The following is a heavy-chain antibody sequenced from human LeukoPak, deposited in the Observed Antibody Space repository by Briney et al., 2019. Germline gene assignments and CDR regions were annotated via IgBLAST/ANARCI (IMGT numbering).Heavy chain of an antibody. CDR1: GFTFSSYG. CDR2: ISYDGSNK. Sequence: GGSLRLSCAASGFTFSSYGMHWVRQAPGKGLEWVAVISYDGSNKYYADSVKDRFTISRDNSKNTLYLQMNSLRAEDTAVYYCAKDQMGHIAAVDYWGQGTLVTVSS. V-gene: IGHV3-30*18. CDR3: AKDQMGHIAAVDY. J-gene: IGHJ4*02. D-gene: IGHD6-13*01.